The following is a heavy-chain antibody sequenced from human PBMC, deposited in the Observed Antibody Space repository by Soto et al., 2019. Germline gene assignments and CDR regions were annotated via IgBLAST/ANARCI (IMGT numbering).Heavy chain of an antibody. CDR3: AKGLSSWEPITGISWFDP. J-gene: IGHJ5*02. CDR2: ISWNSGSI. V-gene: IGHV3-9*01. CDR1: GFTFDDYA. Sequence: PGGSLRLSCAASGFTFDDYAMHWVRQAPRKGLEWVSGISWNSGSIGYADSVKGRFTISRDNAKNSLYLQMNSLRAEDTALYYCAKGLSSWEPITGISWFDPWGQGTLVTVSS. D-gene: IGHD1-20*01.